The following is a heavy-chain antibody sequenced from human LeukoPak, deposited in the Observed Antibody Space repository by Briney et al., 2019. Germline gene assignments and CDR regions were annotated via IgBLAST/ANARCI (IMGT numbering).Heavy chain of an antibody. D-gene: IGHD6-13*01. CDR2: IYYSGST. Sequence: PSETLSLTCTVSGGSISSHYWSWIRQPPGKGLQWIGYIYYSGSTNYNPSLKSRVTISVDTSKNQFSLKLSSVTAADTAVYYCARGAVIAAADEYYYGMDVRGQGTTVTVSS. J-gene: IGHJ6*02. CDR3: ARGAVIAAADEYYYGMDV. CDR1: GGSISSHY. V-gene: IGHV4-59*11.